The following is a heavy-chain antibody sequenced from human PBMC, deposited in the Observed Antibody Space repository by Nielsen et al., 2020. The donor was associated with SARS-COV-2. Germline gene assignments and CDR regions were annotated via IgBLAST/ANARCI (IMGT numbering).Heavy chain of an antibody. CDR3: ASSGWLDY. Sequence: GGSLRLSCAASGFTLSNYNMHWVRQGPGKGLVWVSRINRDGSVTNYADSVKGRFTISRDSARSSIYLQMNSLRAEDTAVYYCASSGWLDYWGQGTLVTVSS. D-gene: IGHD6-19*01. V-gene: IGHV3-74*01. CDR1: GFTLSNYN. CDR2: INRDGSVT. J-gene: IGHJ4*02.